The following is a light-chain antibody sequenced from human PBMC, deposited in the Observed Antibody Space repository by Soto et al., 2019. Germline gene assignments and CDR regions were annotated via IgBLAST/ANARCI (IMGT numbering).Light chain of an antibody. CDR1: QSVSSNY. Sequence: EIVLTQSPGTPSLSPGERATLSCMASQSVSSNYLAWYQQKPGQTPRLLIYDAFNRATGIPARFSGSGSGTDFTLTISSLEAEDFAVYYCQQRSIWPLTFGQGTRLEIK. V-gene: IGKV3-11*01. CDR3: QQRSIWPLT. CDR2: DAF. J-gene: IGKJ5*01.